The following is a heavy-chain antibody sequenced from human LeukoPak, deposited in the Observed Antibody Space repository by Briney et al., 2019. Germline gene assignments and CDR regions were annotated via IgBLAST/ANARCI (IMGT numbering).Heavy chain of an antibody. CDR3: ARDDYRGVTNFDP. CDR1: GGSISPYF. D-gene: IGHD3-10*01. CDR2: ISYTGST. Sequence: SETLSLTCTVSGGSISPYFWSWMRQTPGRGREWIGYISYTGSTNYNPALKSRVTISVDRSKNQFSLQLTSVIARDTAGCYCARDDYRGVTNFDPWGQGTLVTVSS. V-gene: IGHV4-59*01. J-gene: IGHJ5*02.